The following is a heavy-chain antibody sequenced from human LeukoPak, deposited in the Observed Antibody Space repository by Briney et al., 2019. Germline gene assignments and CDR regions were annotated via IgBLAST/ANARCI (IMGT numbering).Heavy chain of an antibody. CDR2: IYRSGST. Sequence: SETLSLTCNVSGYSISSGYYWGWIRQPPGKGLQWIGTIYRSGSTYYNPSLKSRVTISVDTSKNQFSLKLSSVTAADTAVYYCAREAFSSGYYDDYWGQGTLVTVSS. D-gene: IGHD3-22*01. J-gene: IGHJ4*02. CDR3: AREAFSSGYYDDY. CDR1: GYSISSGYY. V-gene: IGHV4-38-2*02.